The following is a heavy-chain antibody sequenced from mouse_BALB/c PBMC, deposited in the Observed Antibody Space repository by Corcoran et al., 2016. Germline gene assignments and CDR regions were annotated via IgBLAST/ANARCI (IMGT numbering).Heavy chain of an antibody. J-gene: IGHJ2*01. CDR1: GFSLSTSIMG. CDR3: ARRGGWDADFDY. Sequence: QVTLKESGPGILPPSQTLSLTCSFSGFSLSTSIMGVSWIRQPSVKGLEWLAHIYWDDDKRYNPSLKSRLTIAKNTSRNQVFRKITSVDTADTATYYCARRGGWDADFDYWGQGTTLTVSS. CDR2: IYWDDDK. V-gene: IGHV8-12*01. D-gene: IGHD4-1*01.